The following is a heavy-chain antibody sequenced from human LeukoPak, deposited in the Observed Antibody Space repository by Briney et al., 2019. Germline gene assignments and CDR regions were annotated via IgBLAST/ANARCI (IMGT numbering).Heavy chain of an antibody. V-gene: IGHV3-23*01. CDR2: ISGSGGST. CDR3: AKFHIVVVVAAKGNAFDI. CDR1: GFTFSSYA. J-gene: IGHJ3*02. Sequence: GGSLRLSCAASGFTFSSYAMSWVRQAPGKGLEWVSAISGSGGSTYYADSVKGRFTISRDNSKNTLYLQMNSLRAEDTAVYYCAKFHIVVVVAAKGNAFDIWGQGTMVTVSS. D-gene: IGHD2-15*01.